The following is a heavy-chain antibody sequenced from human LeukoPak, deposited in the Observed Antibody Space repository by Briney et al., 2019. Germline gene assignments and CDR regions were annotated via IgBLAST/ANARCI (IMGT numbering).Heavy chain of an antibody. V-gene: IGHV1-69*05. J-gene: IGHJ3*02. Sequence: SVKVSCKASGGTFSSYAISWVRQAPGQGLEWMGGIIPIFGTANYAQKFQGRVTITTDESTSTAYMELSSLRSEDTAVYYCARDSSSYFGGPCDAFDIWGQGTMVTVSS. CDR1: GGTFSSYA. CDR3: ARDSSSYFGGPCDAFDI. CDR2: IIPIFGTA. D-gene: IGHD6-6*01.